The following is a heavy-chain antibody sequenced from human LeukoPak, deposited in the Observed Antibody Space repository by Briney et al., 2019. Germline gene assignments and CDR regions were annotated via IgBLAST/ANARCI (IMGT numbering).Heavy chain of an antibody. J-gene: IGHJ4*02. CDR1: GFTFSSYW. V-gene: IGHV3-7*01. D-gene: IGHD1-26*01. CDR2: IKQDGSEK. Sequence: GGSLRLSCAASGFTFSSYWMSWVRPAPGKGLEWVANIKQDGSEKYHVDSVKGRFTISRDNAKNSLYLQMNSLRAEDTAVYYCARDPTLYSGSYYVWGQGTLVTVSS. CDR3: ARDPTLYSGSYYV.